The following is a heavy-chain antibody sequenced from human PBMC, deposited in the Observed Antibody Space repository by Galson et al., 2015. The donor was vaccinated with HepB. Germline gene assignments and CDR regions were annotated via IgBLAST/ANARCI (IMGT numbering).Heavy chain of an antibody. CDR2: IDPSDSYT. CDR3: ARHRASPHDWHTNSWLDY. D-gene: IGHD6-13*01. CDR1: GYTFTSFW. Sequence: QSGAEVTKPGESLRISCTGSGYTFTSFWISWVRQMPGKGLEWMGRIDPSDSYTKYSPSFQGHVTISADKSTSTAYLQWGGLEASATAMYYCARHRASPHDWHTNSWLDYWGQGTPVTVSS. J-gene: IGHJ4*02. V-gene: IGHV5-10-1*01.